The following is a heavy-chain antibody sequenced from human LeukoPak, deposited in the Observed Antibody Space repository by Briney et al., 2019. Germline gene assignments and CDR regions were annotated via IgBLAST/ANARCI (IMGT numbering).Heavy chain of an antibody. J-gene: IGHJ1*01. CDR2: INPNSGGT. D-gene: IGHD3-22*01. CDR3: ARVAGSGMIVVYFQH. Sequence: ASVKVSCKASGYTFTGYYMHWVRQAPGQGLEWMGWINPNSGGTNYAQKFQGRVTMTTDTSTSTAYMELRSLRSDDTAVYYCARVAGSGMIVVYFQHWGQGTLVTVPS. V-gene: IGHV1-2*02. CDR1: GYTFTGYY.